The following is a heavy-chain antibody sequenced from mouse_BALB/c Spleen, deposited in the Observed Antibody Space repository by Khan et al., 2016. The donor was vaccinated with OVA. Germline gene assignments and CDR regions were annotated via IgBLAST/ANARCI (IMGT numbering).Heavy chain of an antibody. CDR3: ARDSNFDY. CDR2: ISSGSSTI. V-gene: IGHV5-17*02. CDR1: GFTFSRFG. J-gene: IGHJ2*01. Sequence: EVELVESGGGLVQPGGSRKLSCAASGFTFSRFGMHWVRQAPEKGLEWVAYISSGSSTIYYGDTVKGRFTISRDNPKNTLFLQMTSLWSEDTAMYYCARDSNFDYWGQGTTLTVSS.